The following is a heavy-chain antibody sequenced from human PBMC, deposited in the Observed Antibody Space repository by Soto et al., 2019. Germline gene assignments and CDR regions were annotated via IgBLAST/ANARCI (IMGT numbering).Heavy chain of an antibody. CDR1: GFTFSSYW. CDR3: ARDREAGTDGDV. J-gene: IGHJ6*02. V-gene: IGHV3-7*01. Sequence: EVQLVESGGGLVQPGGSLRLSCAASGFTFSSYWMSWVRQAPGKGLEWVANIKQDGSEKYYVDSVKGRFTISRDNAKNSLYLKRNSLRAEDTAVYYCARDREAGTDGDVWGQGTTVTVSS. CDR2: IKQDGSEK. D-gene: IGHD6-13*01.